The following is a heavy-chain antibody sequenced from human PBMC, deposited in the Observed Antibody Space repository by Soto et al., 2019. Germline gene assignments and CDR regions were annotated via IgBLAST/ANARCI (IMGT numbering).Heavy chain of an antibody. CDR3: ARGLISGSHYSGGWYYFDS. Sequence: PSETLSLTCDVYGGSFSGYIWTWIRQTPGKGLQWIGQINHSGSANYNPSLKSRVTISVHTSKSQFSLELSSVTAADTAVYYCARGLISGSHYSGGWYYFDSWGHGTQVT. D-gene: IGHD1-26*01. V-gene: IGHV4-34*01. CDR1: GGSFSGYI. J-gene: IGHJ4*01. CDR2: INHSGSA.